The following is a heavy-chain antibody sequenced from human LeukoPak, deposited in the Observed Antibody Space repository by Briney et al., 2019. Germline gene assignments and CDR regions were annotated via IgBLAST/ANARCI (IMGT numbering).Heavy chain of an antibody. CDR2: VYHSGST. D-gene: IGHD2-15*01. Sequence: SGTLSLTCTVSGGSVSSGSYYWSWIRQPPGKGLEWIGWVYHSGSTNYNPSLKSRVTISVDTSKNQFSLELSSVTAADTAVYYCGRPDYLLYCSGGSCQSRLDAFDLWGQGTMVTVSS. V-gene: IGHV4-61*01. J-gene: IGHJ3*01. CDR3: GRPDYLLYCSGGSCQSRLDAFDL. CDR1: GGSVSSGSYY.